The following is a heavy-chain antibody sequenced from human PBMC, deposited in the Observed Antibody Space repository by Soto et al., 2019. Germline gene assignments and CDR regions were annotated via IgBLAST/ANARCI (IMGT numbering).Heavy chain of an antibody. CDR2: ITSGGTT. J-gene: IGHJ4*01. Sequence: EVQLLESGGELVQPGGSLRLSCAASGFTFSTYTMNWVRQAPGKGLDWVSAITSGGTTYYADSVKGRFTISRDDSKNTLYLQMNSLRSEDTAIYYGAKRHTTVPTPANYFYSWGHGTLVTVSS. CDR1: GFTFSTYT. V-gene: IGHV3-23*01. D-gene: IGHD1-1*01. CDR3: AKRHTTVPTPANYFYS.